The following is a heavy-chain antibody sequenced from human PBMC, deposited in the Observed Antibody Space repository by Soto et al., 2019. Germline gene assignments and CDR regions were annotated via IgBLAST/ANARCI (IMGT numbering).Heavy chain of an antibody. CDR1: GFTFSSYW. J-gene: IGHJ4*02. CDR3: ARDDSGVVAALGLTAPSDY. V-gene: IGHV3-74*01. D-gene: IGHD2-15*01. CDR2: INSDGSST. Sequence: EVQLVESGGGLVQPGGSLRLSCAASGFTFSSYWMHWVRQAPGKGLVWVSRINSDGSSTSYADSVKGRFTISRDNAKNTLYLQINSLRAEDTAVYYCARDDSGVVAALGLTAPSDYWGQGTLVTVSS.